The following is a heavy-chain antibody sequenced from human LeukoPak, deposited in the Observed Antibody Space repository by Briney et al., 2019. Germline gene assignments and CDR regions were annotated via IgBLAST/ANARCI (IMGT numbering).Heavy chain of an antibody. Sequence: GGSLRLSFAASGFTFSSHPMDWGRQVPGKGLEWLVVISTDGHDNHYADSVKGRFTISRDNSKNMVYLQMNSLRADDTALYFCAADPSRIKWGFRKFWGQGALVTVSS. CDR3: AADPSRIKWGFRKF. D-gene: IGHD7-27*01. CDR1: GFTFSSHP. J-gene: IGHJ4*02. CDR2: ISTDGHDN. V-gene: IGHV3-30*04.